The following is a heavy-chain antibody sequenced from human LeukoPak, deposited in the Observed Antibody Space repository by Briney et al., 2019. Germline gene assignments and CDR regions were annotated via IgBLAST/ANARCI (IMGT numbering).Heavy chain of an antibody. CDR2: INPNSGGT. Sequence: EASVKVSCKASGYTFTGYYMHWVRQAPGQGLEWMGWINPNSGGTNYAQKFQGRVTMTRDTSISTAYMELSRLRSDDTAVYYCARDPPTDYDSSGYYPYNWFDPWGQGTLVTVSS. CDR3: ARDPPTDYDSSGYYPYNWFDP. V-gene: IGHV1-2*02. CDR1: GYTFTGYY. D-gene: IGHD3-22*01. J-gene: IGHJ5*02.